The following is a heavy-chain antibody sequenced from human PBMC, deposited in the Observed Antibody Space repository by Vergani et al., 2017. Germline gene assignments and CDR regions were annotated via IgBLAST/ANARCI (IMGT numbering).Heavy chain of an antibody. CDR2: IRSKANSYAT. CDR1: GFTFSGSA. Sequence: EVQLVESGGGLVQPGGSLKLSCAASGFTFSGSAMHWVRQASGKGLEWVGRIRSKANSYATAYDASVKGRFTISRDDSKNTAYLQMNSLKTEDTAVYYCTRRLGYCSGGSCYGYYGMDVWGQGTTVTVSS. J-gene: IGHJ6*02. CDR3: TRRLGYCSGGSCYGYYGMDV. D-gene: IGHD2-15*01. V-gene: IGHV3-73*01.